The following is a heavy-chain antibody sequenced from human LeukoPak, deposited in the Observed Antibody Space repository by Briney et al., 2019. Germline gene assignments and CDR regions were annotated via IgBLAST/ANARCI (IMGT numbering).Heavy chain of an antibody. CDR1: GGSFSGYY. CDR2: INHSGST. V-gene: IGHV4-34*01. Sequence: SETLSLTCAVYGGSFSGYYWSWIRQPPGKGLEWIGEINHSGSTNYNLSLKSRVTISVDTSKNQFSLKLSSVTAADTAVYYCARIKGLRRYFDYWGQGTLVTVSS. J-gene: IGHJ4*02. CDR3: ARIKGLRRYFDY. D-gene: IGHD2-15*01.